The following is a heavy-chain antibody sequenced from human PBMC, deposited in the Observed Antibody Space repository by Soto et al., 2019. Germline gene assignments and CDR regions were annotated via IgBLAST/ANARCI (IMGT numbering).Heavy chain of an antibody. Sequence: EVQLVESGGGLVQPGGSLRLSCAASGFTVSNNYMIWVRQAPGKGLEWVSVIYSGGTTYFADSVKGRFTISRDNSKNMLYLQIYSLRPEDSAVYYCARGSSYYDILTGHHQYMHCFDDWGQGTLVTVSS. V-gene: IGHV3-66*01. J-gene: IGHJ4*02. CDR3: ARGSSYYDILTGHHQYMHCFDD. D-gene: IGHD3-9*01. CDR1: GFTVSNNY. CDR2: IYSGGTT.